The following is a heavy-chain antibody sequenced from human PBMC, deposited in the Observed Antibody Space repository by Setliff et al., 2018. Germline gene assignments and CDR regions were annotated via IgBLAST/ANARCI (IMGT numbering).Heavy chain of an antibody. CDR1: GHIFSSYG. D-gene: IGHD2-15*01. Sequence: ASVKVSCKASGHIFSSYGISWVRQAPGQGLEWMGWISSYNDVTNYEQRFQGRVTMTTDTSASAAYMELRGLRPDDTAIYYCAIRSLSICSGGSCPNAFDIWGQGTLVTVSS. CDR2: ISSYNDVT. CDR3: AIRSLSICSGGSCPNAFDI. J-gene: IGHJ3*02. V-gene: IGHV1-18*01.